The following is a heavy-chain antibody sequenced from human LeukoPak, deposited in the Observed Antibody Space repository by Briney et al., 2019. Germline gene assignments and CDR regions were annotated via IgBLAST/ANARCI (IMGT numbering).Heavy chain of an antibody. Sequence: GGSLRLSCAASGFTFSSYSMNWVRQAPGKGQEWNSSITSSTNYIYYADSVKGRFTISRDDAKNTLYLQMNSLRAEDTAVYYCARDTNYYDSSGYYSGSDFDYWGQGTLVTVSS. V-gene: IGHV3-21*04. D-gene: IGHD3-22*01. J-gene: IGHJ4*02. CDR3: ARDTNYYDSSGYYSGSDFDY. CDR2: ITSSTNYI. CDR1: GFTFSSYS.